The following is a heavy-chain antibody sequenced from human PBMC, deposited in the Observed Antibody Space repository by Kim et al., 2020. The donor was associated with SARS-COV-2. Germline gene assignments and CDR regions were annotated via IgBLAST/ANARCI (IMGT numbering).Heavy chain of an antibody. D-gene: IGHD2-2*01. CDR2: IYYSGST. Sequence: SETLSLTCTVSGGSISSGGYYWSWIRQHPGKGLEWIGYIYYSGSTYYNPSLKSRVTISVDTSKNQFSLKLISVTAADTAVYYCARACRSTSCYIDYWGQGTLVTVSS. CDR1: GGSISSGGYY. V-gene: IGHV4-31*03. CDR3: ARACRSTSCYIDY. J-gene: IGHJ4*02.